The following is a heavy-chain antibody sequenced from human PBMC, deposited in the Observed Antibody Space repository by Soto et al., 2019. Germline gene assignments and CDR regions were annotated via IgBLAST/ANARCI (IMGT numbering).Heavy chain of an antibody. CDR3: ARMGDVPYYYYGLDV. J-gene: IGHJ6*02. CDR2: ISGYNGNT. Sequence: QVQLVQSGGEVKKPGTSVKVSCKASGYTFTSYGISWVRQAPGQGLEWMGWISGYNGNTNYAQKFQGRVTMTTDTSTTTAYMELRSLSSDDTAVYYCARMGDVPYYYYGLDVWGLGTTVTVSS. V-gene: IGHV1-18*01. D-gene: IGHD3-16*01. CDR1: GYTFTSYG.